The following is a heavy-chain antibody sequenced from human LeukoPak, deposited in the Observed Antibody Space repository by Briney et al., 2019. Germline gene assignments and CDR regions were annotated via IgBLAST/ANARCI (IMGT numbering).Heavy chain of an antibody. V-gene: IGHV3-15*01. J-gene: IGHJ4*02. CDR2: IKSKTDGGTT. CDR1: GFTFSNAW. CDR3: TTGLRHSSSWYYLGY. D-gene: IGHD6-13*01. Sequence: GGSLRLSCAASGFTFSNAWMSWVRQAPGKGLEWVGRIKSKTDGGTTDYAAPVKGRFSISRDDSKNTLYLQMNSLKTEDTAVYYCTTGLRHSSSWYYLGYWGQGTLVTVSS.